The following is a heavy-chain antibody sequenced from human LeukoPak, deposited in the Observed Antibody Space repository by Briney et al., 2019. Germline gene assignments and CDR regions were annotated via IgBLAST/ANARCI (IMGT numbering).Heavy chain of an antibody. CDR2: ISYDGSDK. CDR3: AKGAVYCTGTGCYFFDY. J-gene: IGHJ4*02. D-gene: IGHD2-15*01. Sequence: PGGSLRLSCAASGFTFSSYGMHWVRQAPGKGREWVAFISYDGSDKYYADSVKGRFTISRDNSKNTLYLQMNSLRTEDTAVYYCAKGAVYCTGTGCYFFDYWGQGTLVTVSS. V-gene: IGHV3-30*18. CDR1: GFTFSSYG.